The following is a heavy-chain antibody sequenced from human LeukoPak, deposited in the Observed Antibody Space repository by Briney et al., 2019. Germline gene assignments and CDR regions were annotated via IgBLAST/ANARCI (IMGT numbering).Heavy chain of an antibody. CDR3: ARTNSGYDYPLYYYYYMDV. CDR1: GGSFSGYY. CDR2: INHSGST. Sequence: SETLSLTCAVYGGSFSGYYWSWIRQPPGKGLEWIGEINHSGSTNYNPSLKSRVTISVDTSKNQFSLKLSSVTAADTAVYYCARTNSGYDYPLYYYYYMDVWGKGTTVTISS. V-gene: IGHV4-34*01. D-gene: IGHD5-12*01. J-gene: IGHJ6*03.